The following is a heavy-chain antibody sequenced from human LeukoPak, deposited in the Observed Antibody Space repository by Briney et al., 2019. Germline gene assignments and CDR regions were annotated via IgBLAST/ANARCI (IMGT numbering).Heavy chain of an antibody. V-gene: IGHV4-39*07. J-gene: IGHJ3*02. CDR3: ARDAPAHYYDSRGRNDAFDI. Sequence: KPSETLSLTCTVSGGSISSSSYYWGWIRQPPGKGLEWIGSIYYSGSTYYNPSLKSRVTISVDTSKNQFSLKLSSVTAADTAVYYCARDAPAHYYDSRGRNDAFDIWGQGTMVTVSS. D-gene: IGHD3-22*01. CDR1: GGSISSSSYY. CDR2: IYYSGST.